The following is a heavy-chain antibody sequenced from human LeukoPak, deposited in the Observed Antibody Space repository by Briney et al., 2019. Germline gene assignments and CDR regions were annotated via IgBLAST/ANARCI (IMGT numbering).Heavy chain of an antibody. J-gene: IGHJ4*02. CDR3: VGGYDPHY. V-gene: IGHV3-74*01. Sequence: GGSLRLSCAASGFTFRNFWMHWVRQAPGKGLVWVSRINSDGSDTSYADSVKGRLTISRDNAKNTLYLQMNSLRAEDTAIYYCVGGYDPHYWGQGTLVTVSS. CDR2: INSDGSDT. D-gene: IGHD2-8*02. CDR1: GFTFRNFW.